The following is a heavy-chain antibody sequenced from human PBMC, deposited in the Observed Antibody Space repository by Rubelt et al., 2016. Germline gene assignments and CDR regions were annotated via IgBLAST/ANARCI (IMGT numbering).Heavy chain of an antibody. D-gene: IGHD3-22*01. Sequence: QLQESGPGLVKPSETLSLTCSVSGGSISSSSYYWSWIRQPPGKGLEWIGYVYYSGSTNYNPSLKSRVTISGDTSTNQFSLKLSSVTAADTAVYYCAYSSGDYDEYFQHWGQGTLVTVSS. CDR3: AYSSGDYDEYFQH. V-gene: IGHV4-61*01. CDR2: VYYSGST. J-gene: IGHJ1*01. CDR1: GGSISSSSYY.